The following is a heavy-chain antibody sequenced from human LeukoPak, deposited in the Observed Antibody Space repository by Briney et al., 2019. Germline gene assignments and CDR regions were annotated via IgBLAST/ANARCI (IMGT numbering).Heavy chain of an antibody. CDR3: ARVRAYQLPVDY. V-gene: IGHV3-30-3*01. J-gene: IGHJ4*02. CDR1: GFTFSSDA. D-gene: IGHD2-2*01. Sequence: GGSLRLSCAASGFTFSSDAMSWVRQAPGKGLEWVAVISYDGSNKYYADSVKGRFTISRDNSKNTLYLQMNSLRAEDTAVYYCARVRAYQLPVDYWGQGTLVTVSS. CDR2: ISYDGSNK.